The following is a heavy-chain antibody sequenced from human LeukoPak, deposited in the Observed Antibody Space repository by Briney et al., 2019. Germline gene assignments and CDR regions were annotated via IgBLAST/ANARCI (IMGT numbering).Heavy chain of an antibody. CDR2: INPNSGGT. J-gene: IGHJ5*02. Sequence: ASVKVSCKAVGYTFSSYYMHWVRQAPGQGLEWMGWINPNSGGTNYAQKFQGRVTMTRDTSISTAYMELSRLRSDDTAVYYCAREMTYYDILTGGGWFDPWGQGTLVTVSS. D-gene: IGHD3-9*01. V-gene: IGHV1-2*02. CDR3: AREMTYYDILTGGGWFDP. CDR1: GYTFSSYY.